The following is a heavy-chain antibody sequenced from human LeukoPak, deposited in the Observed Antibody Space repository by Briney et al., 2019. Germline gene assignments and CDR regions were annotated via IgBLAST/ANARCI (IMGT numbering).Heavy chain of an antibody. CDR2: INHSGST. D-gene: IGHD6-19*01. J-gene: IGHJ5*02. CDR1: GGSFSGYY. Sequence: SETLSLTCAVYGGSFSGYYWSWIRQPSGKGLEWIGEINHSGSTNYNPSLKSRVTISVDTSKNQFSLKLSSVTAADTAVYFCAREYSSGLSWFDPWGQGTLVTVSS. V-gene: IGHV4-34*01. CDR3: AREYSSGLSWFDP.